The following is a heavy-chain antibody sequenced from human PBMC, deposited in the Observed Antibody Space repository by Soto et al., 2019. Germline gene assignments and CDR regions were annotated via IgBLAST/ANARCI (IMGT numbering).Heavy chain of an antibody. CDR3: ARRCCSTSSCPRNYSAMDP. V-gene: IGHV5-10-1*01. CDR1: GYTFTDYW. CDR2: IDPIDSYT. Sequence: GEYLKISCKGLGYTFTDYWINWVRQMPVKGLEWMGRIDPIDSYTTYSPSFQCRVSLSIDKSIGTAYLQLNGLSASDTAVYYCARRCCSTSSCPRNYSAMDPWGQGTTVTVAS. J-gene: IGHJ6*02. D-gene: IGHD2-21*01.